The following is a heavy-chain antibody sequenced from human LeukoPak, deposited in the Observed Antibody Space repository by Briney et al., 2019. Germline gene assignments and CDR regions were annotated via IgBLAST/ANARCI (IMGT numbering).Heavy chain of an antibody. CDR2: IYYSGST. D-gene: IGHD3-10*01. J-gene: IGHJ4*02. V-gene: IGHV4-39*01. CDR1: GGSISSSSYY. CDR3: ARTLWFGEPYTLYYFDY. Sequence: SETLSLTCTVSGGSISSSSYYWGWIRQPPGKGLVWIGSIYYSGSTYYNPSLKSRVTISVDTSKNQFSLKLSSVTAADTAVYYCARTLWFGEPYTLYYFDYWGQGTLVTVSS.